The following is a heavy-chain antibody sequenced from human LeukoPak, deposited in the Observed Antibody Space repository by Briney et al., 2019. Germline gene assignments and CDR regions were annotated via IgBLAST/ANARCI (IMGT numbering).Heavy chain of an antibody. D-gene: IGHD3-22*01. V-gene: IGHV3-30*04. J-gene: IGHJ5*02. CDR1: GFTFSSYA. Sequence: GGSLRLSCAASGFTFSSYAMHWVRQAPGKGLEWVAVISYDGSNKYYADSVKGRFTISRDNSKNTLYLQMNSLRAEDTAVYYCARGISDSSGYYYLVPRAKGDNWFDPWGQGTLVTVSS. CDR3: ARGISDSSGYYYLVPRAKGDNWFDP. CDR2: ISYDGSNK.